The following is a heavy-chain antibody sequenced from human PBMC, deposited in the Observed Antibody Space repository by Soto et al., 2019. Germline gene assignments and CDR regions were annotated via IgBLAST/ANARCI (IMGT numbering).Heavy chain of an antibody. V-gene: IGHV1-69*01. Sequence: QVQLVQSGAEVKKPGSSVKVSCKASGGTFSSYAISWVRQAPGQGLEWMGGIIPIFGTANYAQKFQGRVTITADESTSTAYMELGSLRSEDTAVYYCARDPVEMATIRYYGMDVWGQGTTVTVSS. D-gene: IGHD5-12*01. J-gene: IGHJ6*02. CDR1: GGTFSSYA. CDR3: ARDPVEMATIRYYGMDV. CDR2: IIPIFGTA.